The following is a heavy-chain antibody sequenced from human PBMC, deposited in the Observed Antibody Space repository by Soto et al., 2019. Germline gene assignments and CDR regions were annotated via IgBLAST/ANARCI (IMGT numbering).Heavy chain of an antibody. J-gene: IGHJ5*01. V-gene: IGHV4-59*01. CDR3: ATDFIYSDSSGYYSYSCLDS. D-gene: IGHD3-22*01. Sequence: PAATXSLTCAFSVFSISIYDLSWIRQPPGKGLEWIGYIYYSGSTNYTPSLKSRVTISVDKSKNQFSLKMSSVKAADEAVYYCATDFIYSDSSGYYSYSCLDSWGQGTLVTVSS. CDR2: IYYSGST. CDR1: VFSISIYD.